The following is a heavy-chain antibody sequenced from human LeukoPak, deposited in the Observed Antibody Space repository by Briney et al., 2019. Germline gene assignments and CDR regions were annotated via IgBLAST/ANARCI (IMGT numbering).Heavy chain of an antibody. CDR1: GFIFSGSA. CDR2: IRSKANRYAT. CDR3: RSIISWYNVY. J-gene: IGHJ4*02. V-gene: IGHV3-73*01. Sequence: RGGSQTLSCAASGFIFSGSAMQWVRQASGKGLEWVGRIRSKANRYATAYAASVKGSFNSSRDDSNNTAYMQMNSLKTEDTSVYYYRSIISWYNVYLRQGTLVTVSS. D-gene: IGHD6-13*01.